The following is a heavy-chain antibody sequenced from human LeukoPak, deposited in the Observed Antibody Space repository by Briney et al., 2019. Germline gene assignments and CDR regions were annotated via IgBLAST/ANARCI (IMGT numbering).Heavy chain of an antibody. J-gene: IGHJ4*02. CDR1: GFTFSSYW. CDR2: INSDGSST. D-gene: IGHD5-12*01. CDR3: ARGSYGGSGWVY. V-gene: IGHV3-74*01. Sequence: GGSLRLSCAASGFTFSSYWMHWARHAPGKGLVWVSRINSDGSSTSYADPVKGRFTISRDNAKNTLYLQMNSLTAEDTAVYYCARGSYGGSGWVYWGQGTLVTVSS.